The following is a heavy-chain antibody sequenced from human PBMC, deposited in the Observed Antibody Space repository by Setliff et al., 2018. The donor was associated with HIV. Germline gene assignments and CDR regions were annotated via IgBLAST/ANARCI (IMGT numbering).Heavy chain of an antibody. V-gene: IGHV4-39*07. CDR2: IFYSETVYYGGRT. CDR3: ARGVPLLPPHY. D-gene: IGHD2-21*02. CDR1: GGSISSNNYY. J-gene: IGHJ4*02. Sequence: SETLSLTCPVSGGSISSNNYYWGWIRQPPGKGLEWIGSIFYSETVYYGGRTYYSPSRKSRVTISVDTSKSQFSLKLSSVTAADTAVYYCARGVPLLPPHYWGQGTLVTVSS.